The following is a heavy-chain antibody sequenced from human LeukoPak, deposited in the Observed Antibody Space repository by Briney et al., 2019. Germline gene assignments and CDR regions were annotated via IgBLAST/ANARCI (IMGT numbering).Heavy chain of an antibody. CDR2: IKSKTHGGTT. V-gene: IGHV3-15*01. CDR3: ITTTFNDAFDI. Sequence: PGGSLRLSCAVSGFTFSDVWMNWVRQAPGKGLEWVGRIKSKTHGGTTDYAAPVKGRFTISRDDSKNTLYLQMNSLKTEDTAVYYCITTTFNDAFDIWGQGTMVTVSS. D-gene: IGHD2/OR15-2a*01. CDR1: GFTFSDVW. J-gene: IGHJ3*02.